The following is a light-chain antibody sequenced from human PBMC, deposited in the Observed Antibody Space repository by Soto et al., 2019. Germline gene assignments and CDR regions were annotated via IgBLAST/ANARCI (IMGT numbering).Light chain of an antibody. J-gene: IGKJ1*01. CDR3: QHYNSYSEA. Sequence: DIPMTQSPSTLSGSVGDRVTITCRASQTISSWLAWYQQKPGKAPKLLLYKASTLKSGVPSRFSGSGSGTEFTVTISRLQPDDFATYYGQHYNSYSEAFGQGTKVELK. V-gene: IGKV1-5*03. CDR2: KAS. CDR1: QTISSW.